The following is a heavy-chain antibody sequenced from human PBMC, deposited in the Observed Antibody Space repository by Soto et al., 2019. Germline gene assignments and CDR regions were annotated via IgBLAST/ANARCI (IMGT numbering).Heavy chain of an antibody. CDR2: ISSSSSTI. D-gene: IGHD3-10*01. Sequence: GGSLRLSCAASGFTFSSYSMNWVRQAPGKGLEWVSYISSSSSTIYYADSVKGRFTISRDNAKNTLYLQMNSLRAEDTAVYYCARASYYYGSGSYTASYYYYYMDVWGKGTTVTVSS. V-gene: IGHV3-48*04. CDR1: GFTFSSYS. J-gene: IGHJ6*03. CDR3: ARASYYYGSGSYTASYYYYYMDV.